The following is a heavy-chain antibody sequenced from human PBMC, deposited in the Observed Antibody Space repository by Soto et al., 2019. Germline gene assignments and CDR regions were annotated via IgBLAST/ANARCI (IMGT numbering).Heavy chain of an antibody. CDR2: IYYSGST. CDR1: GGSISSGGYY. J-gene: IGHJ5*02. Sequence: QVQLQESGPGLVKPSQTLSLTCTVSGGSISSGGYYWSWIRQHPGKGLEWIGYIYYSGSTYYNPSLESRVTISVDTSKNQFSLKLSSGTAADTAVYYCARVWIAAAGTGGTFDPWGQGTLVTVSS. CDR3: ARVWIAAAGTGGTFDP. V-gene: IGHV4-31*03. D-gene: IGHD6-13*01.